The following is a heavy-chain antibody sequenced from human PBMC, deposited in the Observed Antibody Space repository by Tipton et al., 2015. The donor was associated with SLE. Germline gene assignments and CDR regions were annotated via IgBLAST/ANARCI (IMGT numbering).Heavy chain of an antibody. CDR1: GFTFSSYS. J-gene: IGHJ4*02. CDR3: ARGPYMTTVIYFDY. V-gene: IGHV3-21*03. Sequence: GSLRLSCAASGFTFSSYSMNWVRQAPGKGLEWVSSISSSSSYIYYADSVKGRFTISRDNAKNSLYLQMNSLRAEDTAVYYCARGPYMTTVIYFDYWGQGTPVTVSS. D-gene: IGHD4-17*01. CDR2: ISSSSSYI.